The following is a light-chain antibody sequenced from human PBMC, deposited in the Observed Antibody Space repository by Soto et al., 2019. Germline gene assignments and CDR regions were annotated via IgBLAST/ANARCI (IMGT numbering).Light chain of an antibody. CDR2: KAS. CDR3: QQYNSYPWT. V-gene: IGKV1-5*03. CDR1: QSISSW. Sequence: DIQMTQSPSTLSASVGDRVTITCRASQSISSWLAWYQQKPGKAPKLLIYKASSLESGVPSRFSGSGSGTEFPLTISSLQPYDFATYYRQQYNSYPWTFGQGTKVEIK. J-gene: IGKJ1*01.